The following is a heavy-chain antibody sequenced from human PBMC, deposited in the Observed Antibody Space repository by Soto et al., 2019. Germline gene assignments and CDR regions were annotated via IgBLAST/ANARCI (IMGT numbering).Heavy chain of an antibody. CDR3: ARGADPYYFDY. J-gene: IGHJ4*01. CDR1: GGSISGGGYY. CDR2: IYYSGST. Sequence: SETLSPTCTVSGGSISGGGYYWSWIRQHPGKGLEWIGYIYYSGSTYYNPSLKSRVTISDDKSKDQFSLKLSAVTAAGTAVYYCARGADPYYFDYWGQGTLVTVSS. V-gene: IGHV4-31*03. D-gene: IGHD6-19*01.